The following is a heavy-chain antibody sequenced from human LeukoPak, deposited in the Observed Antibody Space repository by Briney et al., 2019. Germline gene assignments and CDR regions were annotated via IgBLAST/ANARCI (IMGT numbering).Heavy chain of an antibody. Sequence: GASVKVSCKASGYTFTSYGISWVRQAPGQGLEWMGWISAYNGNTNYAQNLQGRVTMTTDTSTSTAYMELRSLRSDDAAVYYCARDFLYCSGGSCYPSEWVHWGQGTLVTVSS. CDR1: GYTFTSYG. D-gene: IGHD2-15*01. CDR3: ARDFLYCSGGSCYPSEWVH. V-gene: IGHV1-18*04. CDR2: ISAYNGNT. J-gene: IGHJ4*02.